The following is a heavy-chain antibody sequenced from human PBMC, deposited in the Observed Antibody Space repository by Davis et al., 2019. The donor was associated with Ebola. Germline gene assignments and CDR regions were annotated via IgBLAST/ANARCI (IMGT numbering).Heavy chain of an antibody. CDR2: ISAYNGNT. D-gene: IGHD5-24*01. Sequence: ASVKVSCKASGYTFTSYGISWVRQAPGQGLEWMGWISAYNGNTNYAQKLQGRVTMTTDTSTSTAYMELRSLRSDDTAVYYCARGKSQMALTLGFDYWGQGTLVTVSS. J-gene: IGHJ4*02. V-gene: IGHV1-18*04. CDR3: ARGKSQMALTLGFDY. CDR1: GYTFTSYG.